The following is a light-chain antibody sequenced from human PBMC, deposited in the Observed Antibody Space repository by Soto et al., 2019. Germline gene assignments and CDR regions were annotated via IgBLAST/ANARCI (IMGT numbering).Light chain of an antibody. Sequence: DVQLTQSPFFLSASVGDRVTITCRASQGISSYLVWYQQKAGKAPKSLIYAASTLQSGVPSRFSGSGSGTEFTLTISSLQPEDSATYYCRQHNSYPLTFGQGTRLEIK. CDR1: QGISSY. CDR3: RQHNSYPLT. J-gene: IGKJ5*01. V-gene: IGKV1-9*01. CDR2: AAS.